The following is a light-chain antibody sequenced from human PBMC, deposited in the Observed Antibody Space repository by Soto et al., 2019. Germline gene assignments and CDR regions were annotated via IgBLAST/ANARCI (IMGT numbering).Light chain of an antibody. CDR3: QSYDHNLSGSL. Sequence: QSVLTQPPSASGTPGQRVTISCSGSSSNIASNYVYWYQQLPGTAPKLLIYDNSNRPSGVPDRFSGSKSGISASLAVTGLQAEDEADYYCQSYDHNLSGSLFGGGTKVTVL. CDR2: DNS. J-gene: IGLJ2*01. V-gene: IGLV1-40*01. CDR1: SSNIASNY.